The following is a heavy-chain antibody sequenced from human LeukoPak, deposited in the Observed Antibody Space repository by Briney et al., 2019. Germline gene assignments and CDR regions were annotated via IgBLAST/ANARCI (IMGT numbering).Heavy chain of an antibody. D-gene: IGHD2-15*01. Sequence: SVKVSCKASGGTFSSYAISWVRQAPGQGLEWMGGTIPIFGTANYAQKFQGRVTITADESTSTAYMELSSLRSEDTAVYYCARDTLTVVAVTYFDYWGQGTLVTVSS. CDR1: GGTFSSYA. CDR2: TIPIFGTA. CDR3: ARDTLTVVAVTYFDY. J-gene: IGHJ4*02. V-gene: IGHV1-69*13.